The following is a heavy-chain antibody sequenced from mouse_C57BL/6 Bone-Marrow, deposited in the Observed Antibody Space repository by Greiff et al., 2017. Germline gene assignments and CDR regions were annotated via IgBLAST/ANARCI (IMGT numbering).Heavy chain of an antibody. CDR2: IRLKSDNYAT. CDR3: TITTVVAPYYFDY. J-gene: IGHJ2*01. V-gene: IGHV6-3*01. D-gene: IGHD1-1*01. CDR1: GFTFSNYW. Sequence: EVKLVESGGGLVQPGGSMKLSCVASGFTFSNYWMNWVRQSPEKGLEWVAQIRLKSDNYATHYAESVKGRFTISRDDSKSSVYLQMNNLRAYDTGIYYCTITTVVAPYYFDYWGQGTTLTVSS.